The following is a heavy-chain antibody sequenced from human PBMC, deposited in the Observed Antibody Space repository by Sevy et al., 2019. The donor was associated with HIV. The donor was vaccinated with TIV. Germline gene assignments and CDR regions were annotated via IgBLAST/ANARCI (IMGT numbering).Heavy chain of an antibody. J-gene: IGHJ1*01. CDR1: RFSFRSYA. Sequence: GGSLRLSCAASRFSFRSYAMSWVRQAPGKGLEWVSSMTGSGGTIYYGDSVKGRFTISRDNSKNTLYLQMNSLRAEDTAVYYCAKDGLYGGDFEYFQDWGQGTLVTVSS. CDR2: MTGSGGTI. D-gene: IGHD2-21*02. V-gene: IGHV3-23*01. CDR3: AKDGLYGGDFEYFQD.